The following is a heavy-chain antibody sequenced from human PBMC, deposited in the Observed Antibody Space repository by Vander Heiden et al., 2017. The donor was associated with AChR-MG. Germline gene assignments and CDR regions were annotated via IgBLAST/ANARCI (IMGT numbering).Heavy chain of an antibody. D-gene: IGHD1-26*01. CDR2: ISSSGSTI. V-gene: IGHV3-11*01. Sequence: QVQLVESGGGLVKPGGSLRLPCAASGFPFSDYYMGWIRQAQGKGLEWVSYISSSGSTIYYADSVKGRFTISRDNAKNSLYLQMNSLRAEDTAVYYCARVGVGATSWYFDLWGRGTLVTVSS. CDR1: GFPFSDYY. CDR3: ARVGVGATSWYFDL. J-gene: IGHJ2*01.